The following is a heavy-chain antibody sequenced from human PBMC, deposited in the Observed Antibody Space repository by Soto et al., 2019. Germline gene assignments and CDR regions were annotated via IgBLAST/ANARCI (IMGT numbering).Heavy chain of an antibody. D-gene: IGHD2-2*01. CDR3: ARAAGGWDQQLSPCFDS. Sequence: QVQLQESGPGLVKPSQTLSLTCTVSGGSISSGGYYWSWIRQHPGKGLEWIGYIYYSGSAYYNPSGKSRVTISVDTSKNPSALRLRSVTAADTAVYYCARAAGGWDQQLSPCFDSWGNGSLVTVSA. CDR1: GGSISSGGYY. V-gene: IGHV4-31*03. CDR2: IYYSGSA. J-gene: IGHJ5*01.